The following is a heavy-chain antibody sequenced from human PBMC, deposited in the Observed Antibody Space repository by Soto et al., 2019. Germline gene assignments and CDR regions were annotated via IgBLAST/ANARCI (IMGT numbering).Heavy chain of an antibody. CDR1: GGSTRNYF. D-gene: IGHD3-9*01. V-gene: IGHV4-59*01. CDR2: IYYSGTT. Sequence: QVQLQASGPGLVKPSETLSLTCTVSGGSTRNYFWSWIRQPPGKGLEWIGCIYYSGTTNYNSSLKSRVTISLDTSKNQFSLRLRSVTAADTAVYYCARYVNPYDTAVWFDPWGQGTLGTVSS. J-gene: IGHJ5*02. CDR3: ARYVNPYDTAVWFDP.